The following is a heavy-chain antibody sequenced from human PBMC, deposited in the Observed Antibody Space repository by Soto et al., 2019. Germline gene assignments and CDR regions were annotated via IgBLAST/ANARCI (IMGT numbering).Heavy chain of an antibody. V-gene: IGHV1-3*01. CDR1: GYTFTSYA. CDR2: INAGNGNT. CDR3: AGSGQEPAAVITLFDY. D-gene: IGHD3-22*01. Sequence: GASVKVSCTASGYTFTSYAMPWVRQAPGQRLEWMGWINAGNGNTKYSQKFQGRVTITRDTSASTAYMELSSLRSEDTAVYYCAGSGQEPAAVITLFDYWGQGTLVTVSS. J-gene: IGHJ4*02.